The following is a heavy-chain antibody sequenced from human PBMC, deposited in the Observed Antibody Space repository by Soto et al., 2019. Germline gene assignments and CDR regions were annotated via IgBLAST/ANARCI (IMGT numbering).Heavy chain of an antibody. CDR2: VYSTGTT. CDR3: ARDIGSYAYGEGY. J-gene: IGHJ4*02. V-gene: IGHV4-4*07. CDR1: GGSIKRYW. D-gene: IGHD3-10*01. Sequence: PSETLSLTCSVSGGSIKRYWWSWIRQPAGKGLEGIGRVYSTGTTDYNPSLNSRATMSVETSKNQFSLKLTSVTAADTAVYYCARDIGSYAYGEGYWGQGIQVTVSS.